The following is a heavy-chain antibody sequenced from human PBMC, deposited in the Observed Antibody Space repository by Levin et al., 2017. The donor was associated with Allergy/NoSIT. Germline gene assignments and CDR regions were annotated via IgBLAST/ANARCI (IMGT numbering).Heavy chain of an antibody. CDR1: GFTFSTYG. Sequence: GGSLRLSCAASGFTFSTYGMHWVRQAPGKGLEWVAIISYDGSNKYYADSVKGRFTISRDTSKNTLYLQMNSLTAEATAVYYCAKDRPPGYSDDNGFDYWGQGTLVTVSS. CDR3: AKDRPPGYSDDNGFDY. CDR2: ISYDGSNK. D-gene: IGHD5-12*01. V-gene: IGHV3-30*18. J-gene: IGHJ4*02.